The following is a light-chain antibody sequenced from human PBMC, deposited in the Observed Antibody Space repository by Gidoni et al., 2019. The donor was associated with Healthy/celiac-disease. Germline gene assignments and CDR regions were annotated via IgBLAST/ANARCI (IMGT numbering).Light chain of an antibody. CDR1: QSISSY. V-gene: IGKV1-39*01. Sequence: DIQLTQSPSSLSASVGDRVTITCRASQSISSYLNWYQQKPGKAPKLLIYAASSLQSGVPSRFSGSGSGTDFTLTISSLQPEDFATYYCQQSYSTPRTFXRXTKVEIK. CDR3: QQSYSTPRT. J-gene: IGKJ1*01. CDR2: AAS.